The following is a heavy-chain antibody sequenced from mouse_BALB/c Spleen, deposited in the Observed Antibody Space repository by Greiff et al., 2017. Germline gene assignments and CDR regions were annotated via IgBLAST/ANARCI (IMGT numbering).Heavy chain of an antibody. D-gene: IGHD1-1*01. Sequence: VKQRHGQGLEWIGNIYPGSGSTNYDEKFKSKGTLTVDTSSSTAYMHLSSLTSEDSAVYYCTRTNYGSSLWYFDVWGAGTTVTVSS. J-gene: IGHJ1*01. V-gene: IGHV1S22*01. CDR3: TRTNYGSSLWYFDV. CDR2: IYPGSGST.